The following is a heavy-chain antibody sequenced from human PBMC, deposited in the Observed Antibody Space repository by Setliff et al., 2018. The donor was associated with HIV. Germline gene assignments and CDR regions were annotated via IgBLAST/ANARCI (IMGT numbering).Heavy chain of an antibody. CDR3: VRTYNDLENYYHHYYYMDV. V-gene: IGHV4-59*08. CDR2: IYYSGST. D-gene: IGHD1-1*01. J-gene: IGHJ6*03. CDR1: GGSMSSYH. Sequence: PSETLSLTCTVSGGSMSSYHWSWIRQPPGKGLEWIGYIYYSGSTNYNPSLKSRVTIPVDTSKNQFSPKLRSVTAADTAVYYCVRTYNDLENYYHHYYYMDVWGKGTTVTVSS.